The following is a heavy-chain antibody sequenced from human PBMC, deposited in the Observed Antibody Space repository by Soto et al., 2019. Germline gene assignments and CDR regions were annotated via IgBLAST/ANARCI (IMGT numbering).Heavy chain of an antibody. CDR3: ARGIYSSSPTNWFDP. J-gene: IGHJ5*02. V-gene: IGHV4-31*03. CDR2: IYHTGST. CDR1: GGSITSDSYY. D-gene: IGHD6-6*01. Sequence: QVQLQESGPGLVKPSQTLSLTGTVCGGSITSDSYYWGLISQHPGKGLEWIGYIYHTGSTFYNPTLTSRLTMSIDTSKQQFFLRLTSVTAAETAVYYCARGIYSSSPTNWFDPWGQVTLVTFS.